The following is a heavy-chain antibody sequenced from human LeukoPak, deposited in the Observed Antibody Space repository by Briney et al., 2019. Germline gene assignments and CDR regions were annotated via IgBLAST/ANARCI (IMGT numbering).Heavy chain of an antibody. Sequence: PGGSLRLSCAASGFTFSHAWMSWVRQAPGKGLEWVGRSINKAYSYTTEYAASVKGRFTISRDDSKNSLYLQMDGLKTEDTAVYYCARAGRSGSYGYFDSWGQGTLVTVSS. D-gene: IGHD1-26*01. CDR1: GFTFSHAW. J-gene: IGHJ4*02. CDR2: SINKAYSYTT. V-gene: IGHV3-72*01. CDR3: ARAGRSGSYGYFDS.